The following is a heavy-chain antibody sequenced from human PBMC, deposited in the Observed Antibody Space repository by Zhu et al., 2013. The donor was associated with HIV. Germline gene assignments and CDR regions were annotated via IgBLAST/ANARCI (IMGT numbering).Heavy chain of an antibody. Sequence: QVQLQQWGAGLLKPSETLSLTCAVYGGSFSGYYWSWIRQPPGKGLEWIGEINHSGSTNYNPSLKSRVTISVDTSKNQFSLKLSSVTAADTAVYYCAREEDDYGDYAGPRYYYYMDVWGKGTTVTVSS. J-gene: IGHJ6*03. V-gene: IGHV4-34*01. CDR1: GGSFSGYY. CDR2: INHSGST. CDR3: AREEDDYGDYAGPRYYYYMDV. D-gene: IGHD4-17*01.